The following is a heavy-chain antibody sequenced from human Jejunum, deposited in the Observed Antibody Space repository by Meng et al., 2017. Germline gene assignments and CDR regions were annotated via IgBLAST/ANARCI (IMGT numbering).Heavy chain of an antibody. V-gene: IGHV4/OR15-8*01. CDR1: GGSISSSSW. Sequence: QGRREGSRQGLGNPSETPARTCVVYGGSISSSSWWSWVRQPPGKGLEWIGEISLSGSPSYNPSLRTRVTISIDTSRNQFSLSLSSVTAADTAVYYCARHGAAPYFDDWGQGSLVTVSS. D-gene: IGHD2-15*01. CDR2: ISLSGSP. CDR3: ARHGAAPYFDD. J-gene: IGHJ4*02.